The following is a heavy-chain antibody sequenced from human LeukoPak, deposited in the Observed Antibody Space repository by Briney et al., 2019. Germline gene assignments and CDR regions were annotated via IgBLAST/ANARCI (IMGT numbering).Heavy chain of an antibody. CDR3: ARHSHSDTSRSSLEWNY. J-gene: IGHJ4*02. Sequence: ASVKVSCKASAYTFTTYGISWVRQAPGQAIEWLTRISAYNGNTNYAQKLQGRVTMTTDTSTSTAYLELRSLRSDDTAVYYCARHSHSDTSRSSLEWNYWGQATLVTVSS. D-gene: IGHD3-22*01. CDR1: AYTFTTYG. CDR2: ISAYNGNT. V-gene: IGHV1-18*01.